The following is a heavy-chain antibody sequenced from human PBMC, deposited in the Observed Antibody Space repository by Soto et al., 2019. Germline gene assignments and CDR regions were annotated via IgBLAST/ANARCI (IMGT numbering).Heavy chain of an antibody. V-gene: IGHV3-21*01. J-gene: IGHJ4*02. CDR1: GFTFSSYS. Sequence: GGSLRLSCAASGFTFSSYSTNWVRQAPGKGLEWVSSISSSSSYIYYADSVKGRFTISRDNAKNSLYLQMNSLRAEDTAVYYCARDSVTYSSGWHFDYWGQGTLVTVSS. CDR3: ARDSVTYSSGWHFDY. D-gene: IGHD6-19*01. CDR2: ISSSSSYI.